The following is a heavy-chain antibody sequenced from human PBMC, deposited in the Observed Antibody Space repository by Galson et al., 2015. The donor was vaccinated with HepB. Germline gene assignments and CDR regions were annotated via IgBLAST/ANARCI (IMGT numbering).Heavy chain of an antibody. V-gene: IGHV5-10-1*01. Sequence: QSGAEVKKPGESLRISCKGSGYSFSSYWISWLRQMPGKGLEWMGKIDPIDSYTNYRPSLQGHVTISADKSINTAYLQWSSLKASDTAMYYCARLLSYGGNPWYFDHWGRGTLVTVSS. CDR2: IDPIDSYT. CDR1: GYSFSSYW. D-gene: IGHD4-23*01. J-gene: IGHJ2*01. CDR3: ARLLSYGGNPWYFDH.